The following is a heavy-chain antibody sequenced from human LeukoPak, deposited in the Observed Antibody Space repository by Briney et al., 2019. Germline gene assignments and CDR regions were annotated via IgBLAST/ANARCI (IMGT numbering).Heavy chain of an antibody. J-gene: IGHJ4*02. CDR3: TSPYYYDSSGYCPFDY. V-gene: IGHV3-73*01. D-gene: IGHD3-22*01. CDR2: IRSKANSYAT. CDR1: GFSFSGSA. Sequence: GGSLRLSCAAAGFSFSGSAMHWVRQASGKGREWVGRIRSKANSYATTYAGSVKGRLTISRDDSKNTAYLQMNSLKPEDTAVYYCTSPYYYDSSGYCPFDYWGQGTLVTVSS.